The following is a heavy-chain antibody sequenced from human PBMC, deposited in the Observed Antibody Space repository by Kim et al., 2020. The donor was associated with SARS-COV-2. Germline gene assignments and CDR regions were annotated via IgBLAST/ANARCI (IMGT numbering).Heavy chain of an antibody. J-gene: IGHJ6*02. CDR2: IKSKTDGGTT. D-gene: IGHD3-10*01. V-gene: IGHV3-15*01. CDR1: GFTFSNAW. CDR3: TVRGYYGSGSYFHYYYGMDV. Sequence: GGSLRLSCAASGFTFSNAWMSWVRQAPGKGLEWVGRIKSKTDGGTTDYAAPVKGRFTISRDDSKNTLYLQMNSLKTEDTAVYYCTVRGYYGSGSYFHYYYGMDVWGQGTTVTVSS.